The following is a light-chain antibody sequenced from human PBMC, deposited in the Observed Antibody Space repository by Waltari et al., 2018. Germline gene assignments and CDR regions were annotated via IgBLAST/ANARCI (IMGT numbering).Light chain of an antibody. Sequence: VFTQSPATLSLSPGERATLSCRASQSIDTSLVWYQQIPGQAPRLLIYDASNRATGIPPRFSGSGSGTDFSLTISSLDPEDFAVYYCQQGVTFGGGTRVEIK. V-gene: IGKV3-11*01. CDR3: QQGVT. CDR2: DAS. CDR1: QSIDTS. J-gene: IGKJ4*01.